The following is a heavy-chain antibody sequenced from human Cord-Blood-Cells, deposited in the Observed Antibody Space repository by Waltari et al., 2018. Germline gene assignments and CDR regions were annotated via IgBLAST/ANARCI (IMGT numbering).Heavy chain of an antibody. CDR1: GGSFSGYY. D-gene: IGHD5-12*01. CDR3: ARGRGIVATITPFDI. CDR2: INHSGST. Sequence: QVQLQQWGAGLLKPSETLSLTCAVYGGSFSGYYWSWIRQPPGKGLEWNGEINHSGSTNCNPTLKSRVNMSVDTSKHQFSLQLSSVTAADTAVYYCARGRGIVATITPFDIWGQGTMVTVSS. V-gene: IGHV4-34*01. J-gene: IGHJ3*02.